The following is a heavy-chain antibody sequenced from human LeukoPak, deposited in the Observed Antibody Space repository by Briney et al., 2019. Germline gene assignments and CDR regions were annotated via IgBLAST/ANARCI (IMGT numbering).Heavy chain of an antibody. Sequence: PGGSLRLSCAASGFTFSSYSMNWVRQAPGKGLEWVSSISSSSSYIYYADSVKGRFTISRDNAKNSLYLQMNSLRAEDTAVYYCAREHYDFWSGFSSYYYYGMDVWGQGTTVTVSS. J-gene: IGHJ6*02. CDR3: AREHYDFWSGFSSYYYYGMDV. CDR2: ISSSSSYI. D-gene: IGHD3-3*01. CDR1: GFTFSSYS. V-gene: IGHV3-21*01.